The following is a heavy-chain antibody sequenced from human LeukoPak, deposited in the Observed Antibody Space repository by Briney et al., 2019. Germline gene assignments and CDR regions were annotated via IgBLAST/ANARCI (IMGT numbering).Heavy chain of an antibody. Sequence: ASVKVSCKASGYTFTSYAMNWVRQAPGQGLEWMGWINTNTGNPTYAQGFTGRFVFSLDTSVSTAYLQISSLKAEDTAVYYCARGGMVYAIRGLRIWFDPWGQGTLVTVSS. CDR1: GYTFTSYA. D-gene: IGHD2-8*01. CDR2: INTNTGNP. J-gene: IGHJ5*02. CDR3: ARGGMVYAIRGLRIWFDP. V-gene: IGHV7-4-1*02.